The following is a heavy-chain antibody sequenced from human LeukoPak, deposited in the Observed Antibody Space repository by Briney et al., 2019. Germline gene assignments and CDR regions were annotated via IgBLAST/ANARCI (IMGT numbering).Heavy chain of an antibody. CDR2: INHSGST. D-gene: IGHD3-10*01. J-gene: IGHJ4*02. CDR1: GGSFSGYY. Sequence: KTSVTLSLTCAVYGGSFSGYYWSWIRQPPGKGLEWTGEINHSGSTNYDPSLKSRVTISVDTSKHQFSLKLSSVTAADTAVYYCARRGSGSTFGYWGQGTLVTVSS. V-gene: IGHV4-34*01. CDR3: ARRGSGSTFGY.